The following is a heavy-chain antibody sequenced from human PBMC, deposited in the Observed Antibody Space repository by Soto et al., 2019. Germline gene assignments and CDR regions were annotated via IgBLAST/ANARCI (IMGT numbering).Heavy chain of an antibody. V-gene: IGHV1-24*01. CDR3: ATLGVRALDY. CDR1: GYTLPELS. J-gene: IGHJ4*02. CDR2: FDPEDGET. Sequence: ASVQVSYKGSGYTLPELSIQWVRQAPGKGLEWMGGFDPEDGETIYAQKFQGRVTMTEDTSTDTAYMELSSLRSEDTAVYYCATLGVRALDYWGQGTLVTVSS.